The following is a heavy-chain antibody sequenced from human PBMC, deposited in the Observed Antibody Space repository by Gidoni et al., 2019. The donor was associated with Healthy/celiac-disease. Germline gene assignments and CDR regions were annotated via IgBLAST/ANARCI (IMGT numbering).Heavy chain of an antibody. CDR1: SSYA. Sequence: SSYAMHWVRQAPGKGLEWVAVISYDGSNKYYADSVKGRFTISRDNSKNTLYLQMNSLRAEDTAVYYCARGTDYDFWSMTPSGRIQYWGQGTLVTVSS. J-gene: IGHJ4*02. CDR2: ISYDGSNK. D-gene: IGHD3-3*01. V-gene: IGHV3-30-3*01. CDR3: ARGTDYDFWSMTPSGRIQY.